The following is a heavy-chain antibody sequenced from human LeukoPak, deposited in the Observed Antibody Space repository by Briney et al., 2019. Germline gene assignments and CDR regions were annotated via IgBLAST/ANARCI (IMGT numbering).Heavy chain of an antibody. J-gene: IGHJ6*04. CDR2: INHSGST. CDR1: GGSFSDYY. CDR3: ARLTPRGMVRGVMNYYGLDV. Sequence: SETLSLTCGVYGGSFSDYYWSWIRQPPGKGLEWIGEINHSGSTNYNPSLKSRVTISVDTSKRQFSLKLSSVTAADTAVYYCARLTPRGMVRGVMNYYGLDVWGKGTTVTVSS. D-gene: IGHD3-10*01. V-gene: IGHV4-34*01.